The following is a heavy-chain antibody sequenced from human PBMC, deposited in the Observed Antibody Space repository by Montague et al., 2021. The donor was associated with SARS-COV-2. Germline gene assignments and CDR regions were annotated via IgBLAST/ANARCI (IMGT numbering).Heavy chain of an antibody. CDR2: VYSSGDS. V-gene: IGHV4-39*01. Sequence: SETLSLTCTVSGASFFRSSYFWGWIRQPPGKGLEWIGTVYSSGDSNYIPSLESRVTMFVDTSKNQLSLKVYSVTAADTAVYYCARRVDTWGFHFDSWGQGALVTVSS. CDR1: GASFFRSSYF. D-gene: IGHD7-27*01. J-gene: IGHJ4*02. CDR3: ARRVDTWGFHFDS.